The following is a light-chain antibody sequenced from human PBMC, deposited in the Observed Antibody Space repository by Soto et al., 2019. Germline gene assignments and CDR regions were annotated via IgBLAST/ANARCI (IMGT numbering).Light chain of an antibody. Sequence: EIVLTQSPGTLSLSPGERATLSCRASQNVRSSHLAWYQQKPGQAPRLLIYGASSRATGIPDRFSGSGSGTDFTLTISRLEPEEFAVYYCQQYGSSPLTFGGGTKVEIK. CDR3: QQYGSSPLT. CDR2: GAS. J-gene: IGKJ4*01. V-gene: IGKV3-20*01. CDR1: QNVRSSH.